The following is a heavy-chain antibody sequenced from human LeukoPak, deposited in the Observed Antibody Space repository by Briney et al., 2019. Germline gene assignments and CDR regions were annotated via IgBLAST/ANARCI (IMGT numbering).Heavy chain of an antibody. J-gene: IGHJ4*02. CDR1: GFTFSSYG. Sequence: GGSPRLSCAASGFTFSSYGMHWVRQAPGKGLEWVAVISYDGSNKYYADSVKGRFTISRDNSKNTLYLQMNSLRAEDTAVYYCAKGMVATDYWGQGTLVTVSS. CDR2: ISYDGSNK. CDR3: AKGMVATDY. D-gene: IGHD5-12*01. V-gene: IGHV3-30*18.